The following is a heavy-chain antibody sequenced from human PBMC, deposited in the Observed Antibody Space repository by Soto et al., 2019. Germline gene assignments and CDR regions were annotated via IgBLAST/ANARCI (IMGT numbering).Heavy chain of an antibody. CDR2: ISSSSSYI. D-gene: IGHD2-2*01. CDR1: GFTFSSYS. V-gene: IGHV3-21*01. CDR3: ARAKEYQLLYYYYGMDV. Sequence: GGSLRLSCAASGFTFSSYSMNWVRQAPGKGLEWVSSISSSSSYIYYADSVKGRFTISRDNAKNLLYLQMNSLRAEDTAVYYCARAKEYQLLYYYYGMDVWGQGTTVTVSS. J-gene: IGHJ6*02.